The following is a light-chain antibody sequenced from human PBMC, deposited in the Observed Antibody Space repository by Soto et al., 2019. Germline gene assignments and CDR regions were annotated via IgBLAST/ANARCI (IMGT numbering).Light chain of an antibody. CDR3: RQYGRSLGFA. CDR2: KAS. J-gene: IGKJ4*01. Sequence: DIQMTQSPSTLSASVGDRVTITCRASQTSSSRLAWYQQKPGKAPVLVICKASTLKSGVPSRFSGSESGTDFTLTISRLEPEDFAVYYCRQYGRSLGFAFGGGPKVDI. V-gene: IGKV1-5*03. CDR1: QTSSSR.